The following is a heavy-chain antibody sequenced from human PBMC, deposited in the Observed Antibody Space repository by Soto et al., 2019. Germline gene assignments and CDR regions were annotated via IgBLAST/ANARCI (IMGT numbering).Heavy chain of an antibody. Sequence: AGSLSLSCAASGYSFRSYGMHWVRQAPGKGLEWVALIWYDGSNEYYAVSVQGRFTITRDNSETTVYLQMNSLSVEDTAIYYCSRERGFVRGVLRYYLDYWGQGTLVTVSS. V-gene: IGHV3-33*01. D-gene: IGHD3-10*01. CDR3: SRERGFVRGVLRYYLDY. CDR2: IWYDGSNE. CDR1: GYSFRSYG. J-gene: IGHJ4*02.